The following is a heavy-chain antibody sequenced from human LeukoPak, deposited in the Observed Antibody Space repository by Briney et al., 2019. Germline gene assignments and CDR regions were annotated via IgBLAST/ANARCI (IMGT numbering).Heavy chain of an antibody. D-gene: IGHD6-19*01. Sequence: GGPLRLSCAASGFTFWNYWMSWVRQAPGKGLEWVANIKQDGSEKYYVDSVKGRFTISRDNAGKSLYLQMNSLRAEDTAVYYCARYSSAWSYWGQGTLVTVSS. CDR1: GFTFWNYW. CDR2: IKQDGSEK. CDR3: ARYSSAWSY. J-gene: IGHJ4*02. V-gene: IGHV3-7*05.